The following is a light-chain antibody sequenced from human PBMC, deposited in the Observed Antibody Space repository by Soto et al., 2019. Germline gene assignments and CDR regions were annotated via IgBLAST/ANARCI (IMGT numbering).Light chain of an antibody. J-gene: IGKJ2*02. CDR3: QQYDAYPWT. CDR2: KAS. CDR1: QSVGSW. V-gene: IGKV1-5*03. Sequence: DTQMTQSPSTLSASIGDRVTITCRASQSVGSWLAWYQQKPGKAPKYLIYKASILESGVPSRFSGSGSGTEFTLTISSLQPDDFATYYCQQYDAYPWTFGQGTKLDFK.